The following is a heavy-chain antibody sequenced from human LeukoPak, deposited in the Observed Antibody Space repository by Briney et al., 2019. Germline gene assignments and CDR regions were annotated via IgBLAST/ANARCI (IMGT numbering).Heavy chain of an antibody. J-gene: IGHJ4*02. CDR2: MNPNSGNT. CDR3: ARDWGGITMVRGVIIDY. V-gene: IGHV1-8*03. Sequence: ASVKVSCKASGYTFTSYDINWVRQATGQGLEWMGWMNPNSGNTGYAQKFQGRVTITRNTSISTAYMELSSLRSDDTAVYYCARDWGGITMVRGVIIDYWGQGTLVTVSS. CDR1: GYTFTSYD. D-gene: IGHD3-10*01.